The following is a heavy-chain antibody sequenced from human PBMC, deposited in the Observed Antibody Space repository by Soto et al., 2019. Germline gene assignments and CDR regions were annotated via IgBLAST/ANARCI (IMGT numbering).Heavy chain of an antibody. J-gene: IGHJ4*02. CDR2: IWYDGSNK. Sequence: QVQLVESGGGVVQPGRSLRLSCAASGFTFSSYGMHWDRQAPGKGLEWVAVIWYDGSNKYYADSVKGRFTISRDNCKNTLYLQMNSLRAEDTAVYYCARDVVVSYFDYWGRGTLVAVSS. CDR3: ARDVVVSYFDY. D-gene: IGHD2-21*01. V-gene: IGHV3-33*01. CDR1: GFTFSSYG.